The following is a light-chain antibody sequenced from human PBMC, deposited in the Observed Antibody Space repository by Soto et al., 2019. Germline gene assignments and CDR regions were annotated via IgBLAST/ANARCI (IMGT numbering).Light chain of an antibody. CDR1: STDVGGYNF. CDR2: EVT. CDR3: SSYTSTGTPV. V-gene: IGLV2-14*01. Sequence: QPALTQPASVSGSLGQSITMSCTGTSTDVGGYNFVSWYQQHPDKAPKLLIYEVTNRPSGVSNRFSGSKSGNTASLTISGLQAEDEADYYCSSYTSTGTPVFGTGTKVTVL. J-gene: IGLJ1*01.